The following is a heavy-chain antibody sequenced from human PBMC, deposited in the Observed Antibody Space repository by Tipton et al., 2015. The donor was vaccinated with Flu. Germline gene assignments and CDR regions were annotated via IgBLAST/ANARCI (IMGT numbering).Heavy chain of an antibody. D-gene: IGHD3/OR15-3a*01. CDR1: GFTFSRYA. J-gene: IGHJ4*02. V-gene: IGHV3-23*01. CDR3: ARVGHDVVAFNY. Sequence: SLRLSCAASGFTFSRYAMSWVRQAPGKGLEWVSAVSGGGGTRYFADSVKGRFTISRDNIKNTLYLQMNSLRDEDTALYYCARVGHDVVAFNYWGQGTLVTVSS. CDR2: VSGGGGTR.